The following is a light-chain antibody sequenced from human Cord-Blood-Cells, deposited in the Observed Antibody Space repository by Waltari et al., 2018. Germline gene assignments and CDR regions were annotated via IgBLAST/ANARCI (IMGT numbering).Light chain of an antibody. J-gene: IGKJ2*01. CDR3: QQYGSSPYT. CDR2: GAS. CDR1: QSVSSSY. Sequence: EIVLTQSPGNLSLSPGARATLSCRASQSVSSSYLAWYQQKPGQAPRLLIYGASSRATGIPDRFSGSRSGTDFTLTISRLEPEDFAVYYCQQYGSSPYTFGQGTKLEIK. V-gene: IGKV3-20*01.